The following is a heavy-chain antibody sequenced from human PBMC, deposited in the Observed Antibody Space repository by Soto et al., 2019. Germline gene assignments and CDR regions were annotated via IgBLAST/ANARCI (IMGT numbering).Heavy chain of an antibody. Sequence: ASVKVSRKASVFTSSGISWVRQAPGQRLEWMGWISTHSGNTIYAQKFQGRVIMTMDTSTTTVYMELRSLRPDDTAVYLCAREGILGLFDAYDLWGQGTMVTVSS. V-gene: IGHV1-18*04. D-gene: IGHD3-3*01. J-gene: IGHJ3*01. CDR2: ISTHSGNT. CDR3: AREGILGLFDAYDL. CDR1: VFTSSG.